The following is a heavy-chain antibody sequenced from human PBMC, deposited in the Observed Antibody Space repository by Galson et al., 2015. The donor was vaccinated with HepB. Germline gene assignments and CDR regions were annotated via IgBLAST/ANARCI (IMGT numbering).Heavy chain of an antibody. J-gene: IGHJ5*02. CDR3: TAGHYGP. V-gene: IGHV3-15*01. CDR1: GFTINNAW. Sequence: SLRLSCAVSGFTINNAWMNWVRQAPGKGLEWVGHIKSETAGGTTDYAAPVKGRFTISRDGSRNTLYLQMDSLKTEDSALYYCTAGHYGPWGQGTLVTVSS. D-gene: IGHD3-16*01. CDR2: IKSETAGGTT.